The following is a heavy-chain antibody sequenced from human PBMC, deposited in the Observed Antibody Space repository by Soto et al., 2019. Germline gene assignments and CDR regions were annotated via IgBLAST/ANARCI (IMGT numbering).Heavy chain of an antibody. CDR1: GGSISSSNW. Sequence: TSETLSLTCAVSGGSISSSNWWSWIRQPPGKGLEWIGEIYHSGSTNYNPSLKSRVTISVDKSKNQFSLKLSSVTAADTAVYYCASQYYDISGYYNGYWGRGTLVTVSS. V-gene: IGHV4-4*02. J-gene: IGHJ4*02. CDR2: IYHSGST. CDR3: ASQYYDISGYYNGY. D-gene: IGHD3-22*01.